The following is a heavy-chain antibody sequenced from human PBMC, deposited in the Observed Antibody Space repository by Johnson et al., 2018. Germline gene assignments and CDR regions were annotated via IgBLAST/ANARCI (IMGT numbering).Heavy chain of an antibody. CDR3: AKGGDYDFWSGYYREQDYYYYMDV. J-gene: IGHJ6*03. CDR1: GFTFSSYG. V-gene: IGHV3-30*18. Sequence: QVQLVESGGGVVQPGRSLRLSCAASGFTFSSYGMHWVRQAPGKGLEWVAFITYDGNNKYYADSVKGRFTISKDNPKNTLYLQMKSLRVEDTAMYDWAKGGDYDFWSGYYREQDYYYYMDVWGKGTTVTVSS. CDR2: ITYDGNNK. D-gene: IGHD3-3*01.